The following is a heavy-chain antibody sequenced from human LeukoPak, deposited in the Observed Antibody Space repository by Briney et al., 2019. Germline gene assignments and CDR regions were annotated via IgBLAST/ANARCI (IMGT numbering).Heavy chain of an antibody. V-gene: IGHV4-59*12. D-gene: IGHD3-3*01. CDR2: IYYSGGT. CDR3: ARFGGVESSGYAFDI. J-gene: IGHJ3*02. Sequence: SETLSLTCTVSGGSITSYYWSWIRQPPGKGLEWIGYIYYSGGTNYNPSLKSRVTISVDKSKNQFSLKLTSVTAADTAVYYCARFGGVESSGYAFDIWGQGTMVTVSS. CDR1: GGSITSYY.